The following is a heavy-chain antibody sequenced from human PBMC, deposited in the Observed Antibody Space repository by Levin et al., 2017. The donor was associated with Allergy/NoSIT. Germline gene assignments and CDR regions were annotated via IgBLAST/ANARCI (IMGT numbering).Heavy chain of an antibody. Sequence: SETLSLTCTVSGGSVSSGEDLWNWIRQSPGKGLEWIGYVSNSGFSNFNPFLRDRVSISVDTPKKQFSLDLRFVTAADTAMYYCTGSPIVGGTFGFFDLWGRGTLVTVSS. CDR2: VSNSGFS. V-gene: IGHV4-61*08. CDR1: GGSVSSGEDL. D-gene: IGHD6-19*01. CDR3: TGSPIVGGTFGFFDL. J-gene: IGHJ2*01.